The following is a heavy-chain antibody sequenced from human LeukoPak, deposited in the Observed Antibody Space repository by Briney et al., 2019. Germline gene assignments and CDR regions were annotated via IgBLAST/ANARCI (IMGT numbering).Heavy chain of an antibody. CDR2: IIGSGVST. CDR1: GFSFSSYA. J-gene: IGHJ4*02. V-gene: IGHV3-23*01. Sequence: GGSLRLSCAASGFSFSSYAMSWVRPAPGKGREWVSTIIGSGVSTYYADSVKGRFTIYRDNSKNTLYLQINSLRAEDTAVYYCAKGVAVADYYFDYWGQGTLVTVSS. CDR3: AKGVAVADYYFDY. D-gene: IGHD6-19*01.